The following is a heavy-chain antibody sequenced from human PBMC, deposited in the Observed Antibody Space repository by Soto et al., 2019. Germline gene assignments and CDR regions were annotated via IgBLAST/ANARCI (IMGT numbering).Heavy chain of an antibody. J-gene: IGHJ3*02. V-gene: IGHV3-30*18. Sequence: GGSLRLSCAASGFTFSSYGMHWVRQAPGKGLEWVAVISYDGSNKYYADSVKGRFTIPRDNSKNTLYLQMNSLRAEDTAVYYCAKVLIYPYYYDSSGYSLDAFDIWGQGTMVTVSS. CDR1: GFTFSSYG. CDR3: AKVLIYPYYYDSSGYSLDAFDI. CDR2: ISYDGSNK. D-gene: IGHD3-22*01.